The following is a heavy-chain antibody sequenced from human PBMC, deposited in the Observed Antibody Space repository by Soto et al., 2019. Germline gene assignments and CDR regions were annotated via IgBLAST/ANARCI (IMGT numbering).Heavy chain of an antibody. D-gene: IGHD6-19*01. CDR2: ISAYNGNT. Sequence: ASVKVSCKASGYTFTSYGISWVRQAPGQGLEWMGWISAYNGNTNYAQKLQGRVTMTTDTSTSTAYMELRSLRSDDTAVYYCARARRGSGWYWRGEPDYRGQGTPVTVSS. CDR1: GYTFTSYG. V-gene: IGHV1-18*01. J-gene: IGHJ4*02. CDR3: ARARRGSGWYWRGEPDY.